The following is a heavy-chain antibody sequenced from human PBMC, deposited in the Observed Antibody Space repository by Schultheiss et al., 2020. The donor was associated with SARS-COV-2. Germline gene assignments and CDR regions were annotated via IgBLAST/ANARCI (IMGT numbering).Heavy chain of an antibody. CDR3: ARDRVPVGTPPYYGMAV. Sequence: GGSLRLSCEASEFTFSSYGMNWVRQAPGKGLEWVSSISTRSSYIFYADSVKGRFTISRDNAKNSLFLQMNSLRVEDTAVYYCARDRVPVGTPPYYGMAVWGQGTTVTVS. CDR2: ISTRSSYI. V-gene: IGHV3-21*01. CDR1: EFTFSSYG. D-gene: IGHD2-2*01. J-gene: IGHJ6*02.